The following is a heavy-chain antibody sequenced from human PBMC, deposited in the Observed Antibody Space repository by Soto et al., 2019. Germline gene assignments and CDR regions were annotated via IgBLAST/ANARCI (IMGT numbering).Heavy chain of an antibody. CDR2: MNAKSGDT. CDR3: ARGNPFTYAGFDV. CDR1: GYTFSDFD. V-gene: IGHV1-8*01. Sequence: QAHLEQSGAEVKRTGASVKVTCKASGYTFSDFDINWLRQASGQGPEWMGWMNAKSGDTFFAQRFQGKFNLTWDTSLSPAYMEVGSLTSDDTAMYYCARGNPFTYAGFDVWGQGTTVAVSS. J-gene: IGHJ6*02. D-gene: IGHD3-10*01.